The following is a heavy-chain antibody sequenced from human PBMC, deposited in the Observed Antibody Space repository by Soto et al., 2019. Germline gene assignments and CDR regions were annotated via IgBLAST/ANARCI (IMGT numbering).Heavy chain of an antibody. CDR3: ARDLYDYGDYANWFDP. D-gene: IGHD4-17*01. CDR2: IWYDGSNK. CDR1: GFTFSSYG. V-gene: IGHV3-33*01. J-gene: IGHJ5*02. Sequence: GGSLRLSCAASGFTFSSYGMHWVRQAPGKGLEWVAVIWYDGSNKYYADSVKGRFTISRDNSKNTLYLQMNSLRAEDTAVYYCARDLYDYGDYANWFDPWGQGTLVTVSS.